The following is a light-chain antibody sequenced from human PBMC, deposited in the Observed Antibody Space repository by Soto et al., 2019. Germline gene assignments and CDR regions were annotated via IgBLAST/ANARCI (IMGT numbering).Light chain of an antibody. CDR1: SSNVGGYNY. CDR2: DVT. CDR3: CSYVDTDTWV. V-gene: IGLV2-11*01. J-gene: IGLJ3*02. Sequence: QSALTQPRSVSGSPGQSVTISCTGTSSNVGGYNYVSWYQQHPGKAPKVMIYDVTKRPAGVPDRFSGSKSGNSASLTISGLQAEDEADYYCCSYVDTDTWVFGGGTKVTVL.